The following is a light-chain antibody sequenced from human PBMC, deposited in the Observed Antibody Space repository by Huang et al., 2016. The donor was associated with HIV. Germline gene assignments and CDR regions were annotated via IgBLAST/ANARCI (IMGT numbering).Light chain of an antibody. V-gene: IGKV3-11*01. CDR1: QSIGTY. CDR3: QQRSKWPLT. J-gene: IGKJ4*01. Sequence: IVLPQSPVPLSLYPGDRSPPSCRASQSIGTYLAWYQQKSGQTPRLLIYDVSNRAAGVPARFSASGSETDFTLTIASLDPDDFAIYHCQQRSKWPLTFGRGTKVEMK. CDR2: DVS.